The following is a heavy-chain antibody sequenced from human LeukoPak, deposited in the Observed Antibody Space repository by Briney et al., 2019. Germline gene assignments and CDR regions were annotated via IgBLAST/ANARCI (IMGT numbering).Heavy chain of an antibody. J-gene: IGHJ5*02. CDR2: ISAYNGNT. V-gene: IGHV1-18*01. CDR1: GYTFTSYG. CDR3: ARADIVVVPAAHFDP. D-gene: IGHD2-2*01. Sequence: GASVKVSCKASGYTFTSYGISWVRQAPGHGLEWMGWISAYNGNTNYAQKLQGRVTMTTDTSTSTAYMELRSLRSDDTAVCYCARADIVVVPAAHFDPWGQGTLVTVSS.